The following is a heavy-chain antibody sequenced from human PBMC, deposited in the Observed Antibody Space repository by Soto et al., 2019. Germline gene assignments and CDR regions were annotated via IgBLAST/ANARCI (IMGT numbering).Heavy chain of an antibody. CDR3: EGVGSDYYYGMDV. Sequence: QVQLVQSGAEVKKPGASVKVSCKASGYTFTSYGISWVRQAPGQGLEWVGWISAYNRNTNFAPKLQGRVTMTTATATSTAYMELRSLRTDDTAVYYCEGVGSDYYYGMDVWGQGTTVTVSS. CDR1: GYTFTSYG. D-gene: IGHD2-15*01. J-gene: IGHJ6*02. V-gene: IGHV1-18*01. CDR2: ISAYNRNT.